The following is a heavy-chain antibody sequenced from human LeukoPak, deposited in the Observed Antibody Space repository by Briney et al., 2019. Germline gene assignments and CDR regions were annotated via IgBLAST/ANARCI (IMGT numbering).Heavy chain of an antibody. V-gene: IGHV1-2*06. D-gene: IGHD3-10*01. CDR3: ARGRFGELLYAY. J-gene: IGHJ4*02. CDR2: INPNSGGT. Sequence: ASVKVSCKASGYTFTGYYIHWVRQAPGQGLEWMGRINPNSGGTNYAQKFRGRVTMTRDTSISTAYMELSRLRSDDTAVYYCARGRFGELLYAYWGQGTLVAVSS. CDR1: GYTFTGYY.